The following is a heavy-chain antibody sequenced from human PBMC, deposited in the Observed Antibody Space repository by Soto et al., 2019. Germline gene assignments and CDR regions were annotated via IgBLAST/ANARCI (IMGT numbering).Heavy chain of an antibody. CDR3: AREGHSGYDLNY. J-gene: IGHJ4*02. CDR1: GFTFSSYG. Sequence: GGSLRLSCAASGFTFSSYGMHWVRQAPGKGLEWVAVIWYDGSNKYYADSVKGRFTISRDNSKNTLYLQMNSLRAEDTAVYYCAREGHSGYDLNYWGQGTLVTVSS. D-gene: IGHD5-12*01. CDR2: IWYDGSNK. V-gene: IGHV3-33*01.